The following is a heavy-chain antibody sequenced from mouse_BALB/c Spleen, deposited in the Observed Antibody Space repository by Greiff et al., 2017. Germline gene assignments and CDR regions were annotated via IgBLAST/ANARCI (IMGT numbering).Heavy chain of an antibody. Sequence: EVMLVESGGGLVKPGGSLKLSCAASGFTFSSYAMSWVRQTPEKRLEWVASISSGGSTYYPDSVKGRFTISRDNARNILYLQMSSLRSEDTAMYYCERGGLYYDYDWFAYWGQGTLVTVSA. D-gene: IGHD2-4*01. CDR3: ERGGLYYDYDWFAY. CDR1: GFTFSSYA. J-gene: IGHJ3*01. V-gene: IGHV5-6-5*01. CDR2: ISSGGST.